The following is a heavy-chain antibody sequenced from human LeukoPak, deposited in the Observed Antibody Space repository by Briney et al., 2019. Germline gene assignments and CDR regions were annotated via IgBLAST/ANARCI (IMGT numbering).Heavy chain of an antibody. J-gene: IGHJ3*02. CDR2: ISGSGGST. Sequence: QPGGSLRLSCAASGFTFSSYAMSWVRQAPGKGLEWVSAISGSGGSTYYADSVKGRFTISRDNSKNTLYLQMNSLRAEDTAVYYCAKLPFTTKLHDSSGGGAFDIWGQGTMVTVSS. CDR1: GFTFSSYA. D-gene: IGHD3-22*01. V-gene: IGHV3-23*01. CDR3: AKLPFTTKLHDSSGGGAFDI.